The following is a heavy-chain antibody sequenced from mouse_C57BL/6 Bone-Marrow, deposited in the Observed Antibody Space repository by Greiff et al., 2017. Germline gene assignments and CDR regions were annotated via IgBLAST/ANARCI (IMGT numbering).Heavy chain of an antibody. CDR2: INYDGSST. CDR3: ARGGLYSMDY. Sequence: EVQLQESEGGLVQPGSSMKLSCTASGFTFSDYYMAWVRQVPEKGLEWVANINYDGSSTYYLDSLTSRFIISRDNAKNILYLQMISLKSEDTATYYCARGGLYSMDYWGQGTSVTVSS. J-gene: IGHJ4*01. V-gene: IGHV5-16*01. D-gene: IGHD2-13*01. CDR1: GFTFSDYY.